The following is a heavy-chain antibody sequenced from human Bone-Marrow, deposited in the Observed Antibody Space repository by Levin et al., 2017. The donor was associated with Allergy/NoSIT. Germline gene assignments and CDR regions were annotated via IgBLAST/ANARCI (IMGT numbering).Heavy chain of an antibody. CDR2: IKSKTHSEAT. Sequence: GGSLRLSCAASGFTFGFTFTDAWMSWVRQAPGKGLEWVGRIKSKTHSEATDYAAPAQGRFSLSRDDSKTTVYLQLNGLKTEETAVYYCTTGRGWAFDLWGQGTTVTVSS. D-gene: IGHD3-10*01. J-gene: IGHJ3*01. CDR3: TTGRGWAFDL. CDR1: GFTFGFTFTDAW. V-gene: IGHV3-15*01.